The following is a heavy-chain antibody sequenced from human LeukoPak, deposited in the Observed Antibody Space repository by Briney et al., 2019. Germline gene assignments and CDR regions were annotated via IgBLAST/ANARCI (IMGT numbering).Heavy chain of an antibody. V-gene: IGHV4-59*01. CDR2: IYYSGST. J-gene: IGHJ4*02. CDR3: ARGSRDTAMTDYFDY. Sequence: PSETLSLTCTVSGGSISSYYWSWIRQPPGKGLEWIGYIYYSGSTNYNPSLKSRVTISVDTSKNQFSLKLSSVTAADTAVYYCARGSRDTAMTDYFDYWGQGTLVTVSS. D-gene: IGHD5-18*01. CDR1: GGSISSYY.